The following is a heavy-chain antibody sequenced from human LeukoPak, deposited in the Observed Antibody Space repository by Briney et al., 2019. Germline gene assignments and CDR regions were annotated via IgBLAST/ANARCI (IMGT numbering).Heavy chain of an antibody. D-gene: IGHD6-6*01. CDR3: ARSIAARPWYYYYMDV. V-gene: IGHV3-7*01. Sequence: PGGSLRLSCAASGFTFSSYWMSWVRQAPGKGLEWVANIKEGGSEKYYVDSVKGRFTISRDNAKNSLYLQMNSLRAEDTAVYYCARSIAARPWYYYYMDVWGKGTTVTVSS. J-gene: IGHJ6*03. CDR2: IKEGGSEK. CDR1: GFTFSSYW.